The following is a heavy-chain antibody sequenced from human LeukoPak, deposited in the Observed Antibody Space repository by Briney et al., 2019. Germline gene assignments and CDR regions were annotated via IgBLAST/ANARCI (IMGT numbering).Heavy chain of an antibody. J-gene: IGHJ4*02. CDR3: AKDLSFEVGATDY. CDR2: ISGSGGSI. V-gene: IGHV3-23*01. Sequence: GGSLRLSCAASGFTFSSYAMSWVRQAPGKGLEWVSAISGSGGSIYYADSVKGRFTISRDNSKNTLYLQMNSLRAEDTAVYYCAKDLSFEVGATDYWGQGTLVTVSS. D-gene: IGHD1-26*01. CDR1: GFTFSSYA.